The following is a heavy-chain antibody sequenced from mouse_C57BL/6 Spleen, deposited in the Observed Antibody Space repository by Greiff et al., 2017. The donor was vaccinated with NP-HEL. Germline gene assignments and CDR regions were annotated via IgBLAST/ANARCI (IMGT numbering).Heavy chain of an antibody. V-gene: IGHV1-59*01. Sequence: QVQLQQPGAELVRPGTSVKLSCKASGYTFTSYWMHWVKQRPGQGLEWIGVIDPSDSYTNYNQKFKGKATLTVDTSSSTAYMQLSSLTSEDSAVYYCASEELETDYYAMDYWGQGTSVTVSS. CDR1: GYTFTSYW. J-gene: IGHJ4*01. D-gene: IGHD4-1*01. CDR2: IDPSDSYT. CDR3: ASEELETDYYAMDY.